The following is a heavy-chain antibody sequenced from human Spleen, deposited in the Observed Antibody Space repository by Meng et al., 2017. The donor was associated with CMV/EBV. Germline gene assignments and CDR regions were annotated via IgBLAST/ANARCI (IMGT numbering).Heavy chain of an antibody. Sequence: ASVKVSCKASGYTFTGYYMHWVRQAPGQGLEWMGWINPNSGGTNYAQKFQGRVTMTRDTSISTAYMELIRLTSDDTAMYYCAREVFSRLYGSGSDALDIWGQGTMVTVSS. CDR3: AREVFSRLYGSGSDALDI. J-gene: IGHJ3*02. V-gene: IGHV1-2*02. CDR1: GYTFTGYY. D-gene: IGHD3-10*01. CDR2: INPNSGGT.